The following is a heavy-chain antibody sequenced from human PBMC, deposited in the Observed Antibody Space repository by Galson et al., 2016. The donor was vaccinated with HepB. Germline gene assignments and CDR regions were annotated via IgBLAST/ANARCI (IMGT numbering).Heavy chain of an antibody. D-gene: IGHD1-1*01. Sequence: PALVKPTQTLTLTCTFSGFSLRTSGMAVGWIRQPPGEALEWLALIYWDDAKNYSPSLKSRLTITKDTSKNQVVLTMTNMDPVDTATYYCTHRRLKSPHMWNFDFWGQGALVTVSS. CDR1: GFSLRTSGMA. CDR2: IYWDDAK. CDR3: THRRLKSPHMWNFDF. J-gene: IGHJ4*02. V-gene: IGHV2-5*02.